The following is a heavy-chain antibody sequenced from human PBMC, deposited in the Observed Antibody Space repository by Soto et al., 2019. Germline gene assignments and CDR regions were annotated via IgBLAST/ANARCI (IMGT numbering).Heavy chain of an antibody. V-gene: IGHV2-26*01. J-gene: IGHJ6*02. CDR1: GFSLSTGRMG. CDR3: VRANADTYQNYYGMDV. CDR2: IFSDAER. D-gene: IGHD1-1*01. Sequence: QVTLKESGPVLVKPTETVTLTCAVSGFSLSTGRMGVSWIRQPPGKALEWLAHIFSDAERSYSTSMESRLTISKDASGSQVVLTMTNIDPVDTGTYYCVRANADTYQNYYGMDVWGQGTTVTVSS.